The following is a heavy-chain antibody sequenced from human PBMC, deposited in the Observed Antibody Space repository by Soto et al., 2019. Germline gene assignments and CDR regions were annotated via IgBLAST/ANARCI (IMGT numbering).Heavy chain of an antibody. Sequence: GESLKISCKASGYSFPSYWIGWVRQMPGKGLEWMGIIYPDNSNTRYNPSFQGQVTISADKSISTAYLQWSSLKASDTAIYYCARQAAAVATVPLLYFDPWGQGTLVTVSS. CDR2: IYPDNSNT. D-gene: IGHD1-1*01. V-gene: IGHV5-51*01. CDR3: ARQAAAVATVPLLYFDP. CDR1: GYSFPSYW. J-gene: IGHJ5*02.